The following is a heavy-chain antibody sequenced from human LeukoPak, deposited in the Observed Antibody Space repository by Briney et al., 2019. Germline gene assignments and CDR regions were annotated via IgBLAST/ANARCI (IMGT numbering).Heavy chain of an antibody. V-gene: IGHV4-30-4*08. Sequence: SETLSLTCTVSGGSISSGGYYWSWIRQPPGKGLEWIGYIYYSGSTYYNPSLKSRVTISVDTSKNQFSLKLSSVTAADTAVYYCARATYYYDSSGRGTYFDYWGQGTLVTVSS. D-gene: IGHD3-22*01. CDR3: ARATYYYDSSGRGTYFDY. J-gene: IGHJ4*02. CDR2: IYYSGST. CDR1: GGSISSGGYY.